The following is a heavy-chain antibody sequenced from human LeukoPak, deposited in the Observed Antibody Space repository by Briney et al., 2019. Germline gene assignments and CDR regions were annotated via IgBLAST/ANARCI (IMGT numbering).Heavy chain of an antibody. D-gene: IGHD6-19*01. V-gene: IGHV3-30*03. CDR3: ARGYSSGHDAFDI. J-gene: IGHJ3*02. CDR1: GFTFSSYG. CDR2: ISYDGSNK. Sequence: PGGSLRLSCAASGFTFSSYGMHWVRQAPGKGLEWVAVISYDGSNKYYADSVKGRFTISRDNSKNTLYLQMNSLRAEDTAVYYCARGYSSGHDAFDIWGQGTMVTVSS.